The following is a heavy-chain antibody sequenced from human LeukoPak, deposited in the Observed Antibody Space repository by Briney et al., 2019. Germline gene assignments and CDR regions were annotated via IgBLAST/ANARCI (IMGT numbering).Heavy chain of an antibody. CDR2: VDYRGST. V-gene: IGHV4-59*01. J-gene: IGHJ4*02. D-gene: IGHD4-23*01. CDR3: TRSPGPTPYYFDY. CDR1: GGSISSNY. Sequence: PSETLSLTCTVSGGSISSNYWSWIRQPPGKGLEWIGNVDYRGSTNYNPSLKSRVTISLDSSKIQISLKLSSVTAADTAVYYCTRSPGPTPYYFDYWGQRTLVSVSS.